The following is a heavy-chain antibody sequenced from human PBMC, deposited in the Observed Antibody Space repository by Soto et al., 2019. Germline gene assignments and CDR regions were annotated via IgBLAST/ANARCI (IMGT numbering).Heavy chain of an antibody. J-gene: IGHJ5*02. D-gene: IGHD2-2*01. Sequence: GGSLRLSCAASGFTFSSYGMHWVRQAPGKGLEWVAVISYDGSNKYYADSVKGRFTISRDNSKNTLYLQMNSLRAEDTAVYYCAKDALPAAIAASWFDPWGQGTLVTVSS. V-gene: IGHV3-30*18. CDR3: AKDALPAAIAASWFDP. CDR2: ISYDGSNK. CDR1: GFTFSSYG.